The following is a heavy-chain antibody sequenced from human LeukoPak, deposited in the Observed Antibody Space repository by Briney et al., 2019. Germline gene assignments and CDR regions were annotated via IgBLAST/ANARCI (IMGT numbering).Heavy chain of an antibody. CDR2: INHSGST. Sequence: SETLSLTCAVYGGSFSGYYWSWIRQPPGKGLEWIGEINHSGSTNYNPSLKSRVTISVDTSKNQFSLKLSSVTAADTAVYYGARCARSVGFLGREGFDPWGQGTLVTVSS. D-gene: IGHD2-15*01. J-gene: IGHJ5*02. V-gene: IGHV4-34*01. CDR1: GGSFSGYY. CDR3: ARCARSVGFLGREGFDP.